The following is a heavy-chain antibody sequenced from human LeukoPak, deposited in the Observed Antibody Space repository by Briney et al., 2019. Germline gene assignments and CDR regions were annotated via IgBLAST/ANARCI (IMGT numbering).Heavy chain of an antibody. CDR3: ARVPKYYYGSGTKRPNWFDP. CDR2: MNPNSGNT. D-gene: IGHD3-10*01. V-gene: IGHV1-8*01. Sequence: ASVKVSCKASGYTFTSYDINWVRQATGQGLEWMGWMNPNSGNTGYAQKFQGRVTMTRNTSISTAYMELSSLGSEDTAVYYCARVPKYYYGSGTKRPNWFDPWGQGTLVTVSS. J-gene: IGHJ5*02. CDR1: GYTFTSYD.